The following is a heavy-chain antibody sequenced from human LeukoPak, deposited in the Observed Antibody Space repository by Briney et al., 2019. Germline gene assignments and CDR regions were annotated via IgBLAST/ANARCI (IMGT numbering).Heavy chain of an antibody. CDR1: GGSFSGYY. V-gene: IGHV4-34*01. D-gene: IGHD2-2*01. Sequence: SETLSLTCAVYGGSFSGYYWSWLRQPPGKGLEWIGEINHSGSTNYNPSLKSRVTISVDTSKNQFSLKLSSVTAADTAVYYCARAHLVVVPAAPKGHYYYYGMDVWGQGTTVTVSS. CDR3: ARAHLVVVPAAPKGHYYYYGMDV. CDR2: INHSGST. J-gene: IGHJ6*02.